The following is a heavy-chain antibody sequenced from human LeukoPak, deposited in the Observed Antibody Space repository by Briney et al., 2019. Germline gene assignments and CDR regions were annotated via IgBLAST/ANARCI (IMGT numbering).Heavy chain of an antibody. CDR2: INPNGITT. J-gene: IGHJ4*02. CDR1: GFTFSSYA. CDR3: ARDFAGDRDY. V-gene: IGHV3-74*01. Sequence: GRSLRLSCAASGFTFSSYAMHWVRQAPGKGLVWVARINPNGITTTYTDSVKGRFTISRDNAKNTLYLQMNSLRVEDTAVYYCARDFAGDRDYWGQGTLVTVSS. D-gene: IGHD4-17*01.